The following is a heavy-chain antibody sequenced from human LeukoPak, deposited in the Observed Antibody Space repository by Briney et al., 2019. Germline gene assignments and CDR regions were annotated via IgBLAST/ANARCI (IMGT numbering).Heavy chain of an antibody. Sequence: GGSLRLSCAASGFTFSSYSMNWVRQAPGRGLEWVSSISSSSSYIYYADSVKGRFTISRDNSKNTLCLQMNSLRAEDTAVYYCARVWQLGWFDPWGQGTLVTVSS. CDR1: GFTFSSYS. J-gene: IGHJ5*02. CDR3: ARVWQLGWFDP. CDR2: ISSSSSYI. V-gene: IGHV3-21*01. D-gene: IGHD6-6*01.